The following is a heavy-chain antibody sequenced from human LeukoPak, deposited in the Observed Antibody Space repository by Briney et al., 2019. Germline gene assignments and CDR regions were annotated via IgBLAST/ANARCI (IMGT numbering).Heavy chain of an antibody. Sequence: PSEALCLTCAVYGGSFSGYYWSWIRQPPGKGLEWIGEINDSGSTNYNPSLKGRVTISVDTSKNQFSLKLSSVTAADTAVYYCASVSGFGELPNYYYYYMDVWGKGTTVTVSS. D-gene: IGHD3-10*01. V-gene: IGHV4-34*01. CDR2: INDSGST. CDR1: GGSFSGYY. CDR3: ASVSGFGELPNYYYYYMDV. J-gene: IGHJ6*03.